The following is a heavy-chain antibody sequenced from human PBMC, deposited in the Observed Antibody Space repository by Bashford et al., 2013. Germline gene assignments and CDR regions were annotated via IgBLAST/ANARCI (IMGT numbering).Heavy chain of an antibody. CDR2: ITGSGLTT. Sequence: VRQAPGKGLEWVSGITGSGLTTYYADSVKGRFTISRDNSKNTLYLQMNSLRAEDTAVYYCARAGGRFRELLEHYYYGMDVWGQGTTVTVSS. D-gene: IGHD3-10*01. CDR3: ARAGGRFRELLEHYYYGMDV. J-gene: IGHJ6*02. V-gene: IGHV3-23*01.